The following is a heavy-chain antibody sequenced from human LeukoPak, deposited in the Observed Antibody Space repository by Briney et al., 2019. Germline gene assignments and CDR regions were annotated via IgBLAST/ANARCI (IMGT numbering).Heavy chain of an antibody. V-gene: IGHV3-7*01. CDR2: ISPDESGK. D-gene: IGHD4-11*01. Sequence: GGSLRLSCVASGFAFSSYWLSWVRQAPGRGLELVANISPDESGKYCVDSVKGRFAIPRDNAKRSLYLQMNSLRAEDTAVYYCANQAYSQFDYWGQGTLVTVSS. CDR3: ANQAYSQFDY. J-gene: IGHJ4*02. CDR1: GFAFSSYW.